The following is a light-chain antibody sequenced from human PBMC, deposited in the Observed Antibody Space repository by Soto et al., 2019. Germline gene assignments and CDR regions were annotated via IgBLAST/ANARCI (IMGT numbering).Light chain of an antibody. CDR3: QQRSNWPPIT. Sequence: EIVVTQSRVTMSVSPGERATLSCRARQTVSSNLAWYQQKPRQAPRLLIYDAHNRATGIPATFSGSGSGTDFTLTISSLEAEDFAVYYCQQRSNWPPITCGQGTRLEIK. V-gene: IGKV3-11*01. J-gene: IGKJ5*01. CDR2: DAH. CDR1: QTVSSN.